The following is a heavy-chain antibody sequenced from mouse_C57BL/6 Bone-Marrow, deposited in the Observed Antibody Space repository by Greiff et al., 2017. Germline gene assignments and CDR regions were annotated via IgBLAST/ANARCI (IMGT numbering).Heavy chain of an antibody. J-gene: IGHJ4*01. CDR2: ISSGGSYT. D-gene: IGHD2-4*01. CDR3: ARQIYYDYGYAMDY. CDR1: GFTFSSYG. Sequence: EVQLVESGGDLVKPGGSLKLSCAASGFTFSSYGMSWVRQTPDKGLEWVATISSGGSYTDYPDSVKGRFTITRDTAKHTLYLQMSSLKPEDTAMYDCARQIYYDYGYAMDYWGQGTSVTVSS. V-gene: IGHV5-6*01.